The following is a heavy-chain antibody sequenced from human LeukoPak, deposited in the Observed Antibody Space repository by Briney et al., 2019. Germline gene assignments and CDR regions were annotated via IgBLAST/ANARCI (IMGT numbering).Heavy chain of an antibody. V-gene: IGHV4-39*07. CDR1: GGSISSSGYY. Sequence: PSETLSLTCTVSGGSISSSGYYWGWIRQPPGKGLEWIGSMYYSGSTYYNPSLKSRVTISVDTSKNHFSLKLSSVTAADTAVYYCARVIVTMVRGVIGYYMDVWGKGTTVTISS. D-gene: IGHD3-10*01. CDR3: ARVIVTMVRGVIGYYMDV. CDR2: MYYSGST. J-gene: IGHJ6*03.